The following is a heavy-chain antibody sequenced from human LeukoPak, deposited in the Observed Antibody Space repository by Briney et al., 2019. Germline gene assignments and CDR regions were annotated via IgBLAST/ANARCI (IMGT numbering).Heavy chain of an antibody. J-gene: IGHJ4*02. Sequence: SQTLSLTCTVSGRSISSGGYYWSWIRQHPGKGLEWIGYIYYSGSTYYNPSLKSRVTISVDTSKNQFSLKLSSVTAADTAVYYCASSTYYYESSGYFSFDYWGQGTLVTVSS. CDR3: ASSTYYYESSGYFSFDY. CDR1: GRSISSGGYY. V-gene: IGHV4-31*03. D-gene: IGHD3-22*01. CDR2: IYYSGST.